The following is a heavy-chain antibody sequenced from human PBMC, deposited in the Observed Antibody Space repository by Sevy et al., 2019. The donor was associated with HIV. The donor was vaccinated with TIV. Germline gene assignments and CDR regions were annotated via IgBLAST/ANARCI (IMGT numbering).Heavy chain of an antibody. CDR2: ISSSSSYI. Sequence: GGSLRLSCAASGFTFSSYSMNWVRQAPGKGLEWVSSISSSSSYIYYADSVKGRFTISRDNAKNSRYLQMNSLRAEDTAVYYCARPPTMIVVGPKDQDAFDIWGQGTMVTVSS. CDR1: GFTFSSYS. J-gene: IGHJ3*02. V-gene: IGHV3-21*01. D-gene: IGHD3-22*01. CDR3: ARPPTMIVVGPKDQDAFDI.